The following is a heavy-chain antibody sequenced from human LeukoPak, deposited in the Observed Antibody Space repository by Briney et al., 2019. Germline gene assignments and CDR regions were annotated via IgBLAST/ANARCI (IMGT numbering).Heavy chain of an antibody. V-gene: IGHV3-33*01. Sequence: GGSLRLSCVASVFTFSNYGMHWVRQAPGKGLEWVAVIWYDGSHKYYADSVKGRFTISKDSSKNTVYLQMNSLRAEDTAVYYCASAFYYDYSLTPDYWGQGTLVTVSS. D-gene: IGHD3-22*01. CDR3: ASAFYYDYSLTPDY. CDR1: VFTFSNYG. J-gene: IGHJ4*02. CDR2: IWYDGSHK.